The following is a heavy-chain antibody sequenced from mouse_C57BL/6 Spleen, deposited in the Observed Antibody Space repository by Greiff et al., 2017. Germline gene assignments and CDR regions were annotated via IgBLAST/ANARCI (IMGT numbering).Heavy chain of an antibody. J-gene: IGHJ2*01. CDR3: ARMTTVVATTSYEFDY. V-gene: IGHV1-81*01. CDR1: GYTFTSYG. D-gene: IGHD1-1*01. Sequence: VQLQQSGAELARPGASVKLSCKASGYTFTSYGICWVKQRTGPGLAWIWEIYPRSGNNYYNAKFKGKATLTADKSSSTAYMEVRSLTAEDSAVYFCARMTTVVATTSYEFDYWGKGTTLTVSS. CDR2: IYPRSGNN.